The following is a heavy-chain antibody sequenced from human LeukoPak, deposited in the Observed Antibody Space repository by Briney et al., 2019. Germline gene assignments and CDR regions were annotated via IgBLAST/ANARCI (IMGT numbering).Heavy chain of an antibody. J-gene: IGHJ4*02. Sequence: PSETLSLTCTVSGASFNSDDQYWNWIRQSPGKGLEWIGSIHPSGMLYNNPSLESRGTMSRDTSKNQFSPNLNSVTAADTAVYSCSRGLDSRKLGYWGQGILVTVSS. CDR2: IHPSGML. CDR3: SRGLDSRKLGY. V-gene: IGHV4-31*03. D-gene: IGHD3-22*01. CDR1: GASFNSDDQY.